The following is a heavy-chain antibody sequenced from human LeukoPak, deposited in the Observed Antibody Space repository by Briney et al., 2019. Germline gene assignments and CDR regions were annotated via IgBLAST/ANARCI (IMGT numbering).Heavy chain of an antibody. J-gene: IGHJ4*02. CDR3: ARGGDGYTIQPGSFDY. CDR1: GFTFSSYA. Sequence: PGGSLRLSCAASGFTFSSYAMHWVRQAPGKGLEYVSAISSNGGSTYYANSVKGRFTISRDNSKNTLYLQMGSLRAEDMAAYYCARGGDGYTIQPGSFDYWGQGTLVTVSS. V-gene: IGHV3-64*01. CDR2: ISSNGGST. D-gene: IGHD5-24*01.